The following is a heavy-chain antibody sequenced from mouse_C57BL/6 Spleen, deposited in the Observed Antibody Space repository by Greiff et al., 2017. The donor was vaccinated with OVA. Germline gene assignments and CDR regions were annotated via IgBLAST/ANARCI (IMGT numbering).Heavy chain of an antibody. CDR2: IYPGDGDT. CDR3: ARAGSSYSGSFDV. J-gene: IGHJ1*03. CDR1: GYAFSSSW. V-gene: IGHV1-82*01. Sequence: QVQLQQSGPELVKPGASVKISCKASGYAFSSSWMNWVKQRPGKGLEWIGRIYPGDGDTNYNGKFKGKATLTADKSSSTAYMQLSSLTSEGSAVYFGARAGSSYSGSFDVWGTGTTVTVSS. D-gene: IGHD1-1*01.